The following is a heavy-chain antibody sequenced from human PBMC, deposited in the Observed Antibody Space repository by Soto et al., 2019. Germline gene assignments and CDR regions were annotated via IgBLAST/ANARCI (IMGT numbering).Heavy chain of an antibody. Sequence: PVGSLRLSCTASGFNFNSYAMIWVRQAPGKGLEWVSGISGYGDTTYYSASVKGRFTISRDSSQKMLFLQMNSLRAEDTAMYYCAKVPLVLSNAFDLWGQGTKVTV. CDR2: ISGYGDTT. CDR1: GFNFNSYA. D-gene: IGHD2-8*02. J-gene: IGHJ3*01. CDR3: AKVPLVLSNAFDL. V-gene: IGHV3-23*01.